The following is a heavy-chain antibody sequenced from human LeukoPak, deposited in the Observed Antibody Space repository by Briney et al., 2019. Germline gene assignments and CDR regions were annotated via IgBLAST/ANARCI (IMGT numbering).Heavy chain of an antibody. CDR1: GFTFSSYA. V-gene: IGHV3-30-3*01. J-gene: IGHJ4*02. CDR2: ISYDGSNK. CDR3: AREGYYGSGSPPSLYFDY. D-gene: IGHD3-10*01. Sequence: GGSLRLSCAASGFTFSSYAMHWVRQAPGKGLEWVAVISYDGSNKYYADSVKGRFTISRDNSKNTLYLQMNSLRAEDTAVYYCAREGYYGSGSPPSLYFDYWGQGTLVTVSS.